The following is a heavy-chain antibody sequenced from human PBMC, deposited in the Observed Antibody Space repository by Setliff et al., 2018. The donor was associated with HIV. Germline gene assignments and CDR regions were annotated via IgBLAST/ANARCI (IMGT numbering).Heavy chain of an antibody. CDR2: IFSSGST. V-gene: IGHV4-4*09. CDR1: GGSISSYC. CDR3: ARETYYYDNPQYYYYYMDV. D-gene: IGHD3-22*01. J-gene: IGHJ6*03. Sequence: SETLSLTCTVSGGSISSYCWNWIRQSPGRGLEWIGFIFSSGSTKYNPSLQSRVTMSIDTSKNQFSLKLRSVTAADTAVYYCARETYYYDNPQYYYYYMDVWGKGTTVTVS.